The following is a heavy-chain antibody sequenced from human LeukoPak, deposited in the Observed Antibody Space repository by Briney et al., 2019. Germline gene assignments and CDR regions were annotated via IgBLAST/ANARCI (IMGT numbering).Heavy chain of an antibody. CDR3: ARVNSRVEFLFDH. D-gene: IGHD3-10*01. J-gene: IGHJ4*02. V-gene: IGHV4-31*03. Sequence: PSETLSLTCTVSGGSISSGGYYWSWIRQHPGKGLEWIGYIYYSGSTYYSPSLKSRVSISVDTSKNQFSLMLTSVTAADTAVYYCARVNSRVEFLFDHWGLGTLVTVSS. CDR2: IYYSGST. CDR1: GGSISSGGYY.